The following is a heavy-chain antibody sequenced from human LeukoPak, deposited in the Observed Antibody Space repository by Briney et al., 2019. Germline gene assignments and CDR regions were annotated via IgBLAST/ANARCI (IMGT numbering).Heavy chain of an antibody. CDR1: EFTFSSYA. J-gene: IGHJ4*02. V-gene: IGHV3-23*01. CDR3: AKGGSSYSEMDY. D-gene: IGHD4-11*01. Sequence: PGGSLRLSCAASEFTFSSYAMSWVRQAPEKGLEWVSVLSASGGLTYYADSVKGRFTISRDNSKNTLYLQMNSLRADDTAVYYCAKGGSSYSEMDYWGQGTLVTVSS. CDR2: LSASGGLT.